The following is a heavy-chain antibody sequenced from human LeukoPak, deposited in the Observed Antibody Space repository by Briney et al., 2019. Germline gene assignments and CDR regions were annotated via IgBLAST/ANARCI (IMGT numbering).Heavy chain of an antibody. Sequence: GGSLRLSCAASGFTLSSYGMHWVRQAPGKGLEWVAFIRYDGSNKYYADSVKGRFTISRDNSKNTLYLQMDSLRAEDTAVYYCAKLGLDGSGSYGLDYWGQGTLVTVSS. CDR1: GFTLSSYG. CDR2: IRYDGSNK. V-gene: IGHV3-30*02. D-gene: IGHD3-10*01. J-gene: IGHJ4*02. CDR3: AKLGLDGSGSYGLDY.